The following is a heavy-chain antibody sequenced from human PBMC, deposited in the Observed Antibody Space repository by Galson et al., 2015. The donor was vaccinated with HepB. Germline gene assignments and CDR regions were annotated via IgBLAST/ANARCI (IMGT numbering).Heavy chain of an antibody. J-gene: IGHJ6*02. Sequence: SVKVSCKASGYTFTSYGISWVRQAPGQGLEWMGWISAYNGNTNYAQKLQGRVTMTTDTSTSTAYMELRSLRSDDTAVYYCARVEAFIAAAGTYYYYGMDVWGQGTTVTVSS. CDR1: GYTFTSYG. CDR2: ISAYNGNT. V-gene: IGHV1-18*04. CDR3: ARVEAFIAAAGTYYYYGMDV. D-gene: IGHD6-13*01.